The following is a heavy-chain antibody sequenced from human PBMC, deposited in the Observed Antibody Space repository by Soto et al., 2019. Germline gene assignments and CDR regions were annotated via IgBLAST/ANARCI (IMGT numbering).Heavy chain of an antibody. CDR2: ISYDGSNK. CDR3: ARDQYSSSWYYYYGMDV. D-gene: IGHD6-13*01. V-gene: IGHV3-30*04. CDR1: GFTFSSYA. J-gene: IGHJ6*02. Sequence: GGSLRLSCAASGFTFSSYAMHWVRQAPGKGLEWVAVISYDGSNKYYADSVKGRFTISRDNSKNTLYLQMNSLRAEDTAVYYCARDQYSSSWYYYYGMDVWGQGTTVTVSS.